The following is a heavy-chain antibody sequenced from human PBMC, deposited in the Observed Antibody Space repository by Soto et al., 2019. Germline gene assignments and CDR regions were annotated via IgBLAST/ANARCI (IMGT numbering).Heavy chain of an antibody. CDR3: ARHEITIFGVVIFPVTFDY. Sequence: SETLSLTCTVSGGSISSSSYYWGWIRQPPGKGLEWIGSIYYSGSTYYNPSLKSRVTISVDTSKTQFSLKLSPVTAADTAVYYCARHEITIFGVVIFPVTFDYWGQGTLVTVSS. J-gene: IGHJ4*02. CDR1: GGSISSSSYY. V-gene: IGHV4-39*01. CDR2: IYYSGST. D-gene: IGHD3-3*01.